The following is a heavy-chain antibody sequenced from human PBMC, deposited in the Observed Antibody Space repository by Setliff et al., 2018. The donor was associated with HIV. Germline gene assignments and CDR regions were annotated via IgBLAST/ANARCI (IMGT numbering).Heavy chain of an antibody. Sequence: GASVKVSCKTTGYTFSTYPMHWVRQAPGQRLEWMGWINTGNDNTRYSQKFQGRVTITRDTSASTAYMELSSLTSEDTAVYYCAKGGGRAMINFDHWGQGTLVTVSS. D-gene: IGHD5-18*01. V-gene: IGHV1-3*04. J-gene: IGHJ4*02. CDR1: GYTFSTYP. CDR3: AKGGGRAMINFDH. CDR2: INTGNDNT.